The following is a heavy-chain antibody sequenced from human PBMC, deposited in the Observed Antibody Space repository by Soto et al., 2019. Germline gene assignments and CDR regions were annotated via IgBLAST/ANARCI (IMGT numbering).Heavy chain of an antibody. D-gene: IGHD3-3*01. J-gene: IGHJ6*03. CDR1: GGSFSGYY. V-gene: IGHV4-34*01. CDR2: INHSGST. CDR3: ARGGTIFGVVMGPMDV. Sequence: SETLSLTCAVYGGSFSGYYWSWIRQPPGKGLEWIGEINHSGSTNYNPSLKSRVTISVDTSKNQFSLKRSSVTAADTAVYYCARGGTIFGVVMGPMDVWGKGTTVTVSS.